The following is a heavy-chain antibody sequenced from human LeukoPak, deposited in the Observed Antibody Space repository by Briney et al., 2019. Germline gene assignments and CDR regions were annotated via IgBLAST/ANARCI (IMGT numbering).Heavy chain of an antibody. CDR2: ISGSGGST. CDR3: AKLRAYGDFDY. V-gene: IGHV3-23*01. CDR1: GFTFSSYA. Sequence: TGGSLRLSCAVSGFTFSSYAMSWVRQAPGKGLEWVSTISGSGGSTYYADSVKGRFTISRDNSKNTLYLQMNSLRAEDTAVYYCAKLRAYGDFDYWGQGTLVTVSS. J-gene: IGHJ4*02. D-gene: IGHD4-17*01.